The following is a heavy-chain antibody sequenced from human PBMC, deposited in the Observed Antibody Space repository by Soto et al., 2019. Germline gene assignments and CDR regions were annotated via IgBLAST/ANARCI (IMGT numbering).Heavy chain of an antibody. CDR1: GFTFSSYG. CDR3: ARDRYYGMDV. J-gene: IGHJ6*02. V-gene: IGHV3-33*01. D-gene: IGHD1-20*01. CDR2: IWYDGSNK. Sequence: QVQLVESGGGVVQPGRSLRLSCAASGFTFSSYGMHWVRQAPGKGLEWVADIWYDGSNKYYADSVKGRFTISRDNSKNTPYLQMNILRAEDTAVYYCARDRYYGMDVWGQGTTVTVSS.